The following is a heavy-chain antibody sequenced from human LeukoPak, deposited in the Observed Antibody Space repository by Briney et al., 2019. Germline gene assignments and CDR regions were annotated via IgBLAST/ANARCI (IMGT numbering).Heavy chain of an antibody. Sequence: GGSLRLSCAASGFTFDDYTMHWVRQAPGKGLEWVSLISWDGGNTYYADSVKGRFTISRDNSKNSLYLQMNSLGTEDTALYYCAKEGFWSGYYSDSSYGMDVWGQGTTVTVS. J-gene: IGHJ6*02. CDR2: ISWDGGNT. V-gene: IGHV3-43*01. D-gene: IGHD3-3*01. CDR1: GFTFDDYT. CDR3: AKEGFWSGYYSDSSYGMDV.